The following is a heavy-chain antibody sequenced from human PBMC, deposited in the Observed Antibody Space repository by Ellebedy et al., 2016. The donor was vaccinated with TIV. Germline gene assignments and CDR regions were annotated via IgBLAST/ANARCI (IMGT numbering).Heavy chain of an antibody. CDR1: GYAFSGYD. CDR2: LNTDTGNP. Sequence: AASAKVSCKASGYAFSGYDMNWVRQAPGQGLEWMGWLNTDTGNPTYAQDFTGRFVFSLATSVSTAYLEISSLKAEDTAMYFCVRDRRGAGPSQFGVDFWGQGTLVTVSS. CDR3: VRDRRGAGPSQFGVDF. J-gene: IGHJ4*02. D-gene: IGHD3-10*01. V-gene: IGHV7-4-1*02.